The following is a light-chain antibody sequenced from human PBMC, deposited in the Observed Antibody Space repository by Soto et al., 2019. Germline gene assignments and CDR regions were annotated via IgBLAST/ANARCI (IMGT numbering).Light chain of an antibody. CDR2: GAS. CDR1: QSVSSSY. Sequence: EIVLTQSPGTLSLSPGERATLSCRASQSVSSSYLAWYQQKPGQAPRLLIYGASSRATGIPDRFSGSGSGTDFTLTISRLEPEDFAVNYCQQYGRSVTFGQGTKVEIK. J-gene: IGKJ1*01. V-gene: IGKV3-20*01. CDR3: QQYGRSVT.